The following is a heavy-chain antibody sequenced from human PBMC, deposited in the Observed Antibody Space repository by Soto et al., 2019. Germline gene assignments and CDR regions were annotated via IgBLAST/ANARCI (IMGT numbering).Heavy chain of an antibody. V-gene: IGHV4-39*01. J-gene: IGHJ6*02. Sequence: SETLSLTCTVSGGSISSSSYYWGWIRQPPGKGLEWIGSIYYSGSTYYNPSLKSRVTISVDTSKNQFSLKLSSVTAADTAVYYCARQGYSSGWPSYYYYGMDVWGQGTTVTVSS. D-gene: IGHD6-19*01. CDR1: GGSISSSSYY. CDR2: IYYSGST. CDR3: ARQGYSSGWPSYYYYGMDV.